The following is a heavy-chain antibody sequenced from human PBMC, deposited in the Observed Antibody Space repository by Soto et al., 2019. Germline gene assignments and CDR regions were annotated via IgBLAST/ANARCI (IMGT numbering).Heavy chain of an antibody. D-gene: IGHD2-8*02. V-gene: IGHV3-7*01. CDR3: ARGGGVFDS. J-gene: IGHJ4*02. CDR1: GFTFSSYW. Sequence: EVQLVESGGGLVQPGESLGLSCAASGFTFSSYWMTWVRQAPGKGLEWVANIKQDGSEKNYADSVEGRFTISRDNAKNSLYLQMNSLRAEDTAVYSCARGGGVFDSWGQGTLVTVSS. CDR2: IKQDGSEK.